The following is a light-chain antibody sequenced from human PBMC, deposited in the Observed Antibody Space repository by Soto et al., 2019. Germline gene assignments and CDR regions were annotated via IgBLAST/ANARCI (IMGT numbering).Light chain of an antibody. CDR1: LSVTNY. J-gene: IGKJ4*01. Sequence: IQSTKGSSSLSAPDGDRVTMTCRANLSVTNYLHWYQQKSGRVPKLLIYGASNLQSGVPSRFSGRGSGTDFSLTISSLRLEDFATYFCQLNYTSPFTFGGGTHVDIK. CDR3: QLNYTSPFT. V-gene: IGKV1-39*01. CDR2: GAS.